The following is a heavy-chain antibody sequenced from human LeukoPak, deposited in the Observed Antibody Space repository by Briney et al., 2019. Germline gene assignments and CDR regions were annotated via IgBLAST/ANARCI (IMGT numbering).Heavy chain of an antibody. CDR2: IGGSGGST. CDR3: AKKVPGIAAAGDWYFDL. D-gene: IGHD6-13*01. V-gene: IGHV3-23*01. CDR1: GFTFSSYA. Sequence: GGSLRLSCAASGFTFSSYAMSWVRQAPGKGLEWVSAIGGSGGSTYYADSVKGRFTISRDNSKNTLYLQMNSLRAEDTAVYYCAKKVPGIAAAGDWYFDLWGRGTLVTVSS. J-gene: IGHJ2*01.